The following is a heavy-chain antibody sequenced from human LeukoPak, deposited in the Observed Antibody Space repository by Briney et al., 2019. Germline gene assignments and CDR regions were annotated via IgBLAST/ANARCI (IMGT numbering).Heavy chain of an antibody. J-gene: IGHJ4*02. V-gene: IGHV3-7*01. CDR2: IKQDGSEK. Sequence: GGSLRLSCAASGFTFSSYWMSWVRQAPGKGLEWVANIKQDGSEKYYVDSVKGRFTISRDNAKNSLYLQMNSLRAEDTAVYYCASYNYYDSSGQIDYWGQGTLVTGSS. CDR3: ASYNYYDSSGQIDY. D-gene: IGHD3-22*01. CDR1: GFTFSSYW.